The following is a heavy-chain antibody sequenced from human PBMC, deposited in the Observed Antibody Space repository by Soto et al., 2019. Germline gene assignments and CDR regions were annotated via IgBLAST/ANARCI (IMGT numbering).Heavy chain of an antibody. Sequence: PGWSLRLSCAASGFTFSSYEMNWVRQAPGKGLEWVSYISSSGSTIYYADSVKGRFTISRDNAKNSLYLQMNSLRAEDTAVYYCARPSVVTAQLYYYYGMDVWGQGTTVTVSS. CDR3: ARPSVVTAQLYYYYGMDV. V-gene: IGHV3-48*03. J-gene: IGHJ6*02. D-gene: IGHD2-21*02. CDR1: GFTFSSYE. CDR2: ISSSGSTI.